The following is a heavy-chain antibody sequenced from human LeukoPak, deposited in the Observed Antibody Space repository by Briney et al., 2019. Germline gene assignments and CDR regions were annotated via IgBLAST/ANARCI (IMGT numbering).Heavy chain of an antibody. J-gene: IGHJ3*02. Sequence: PGGSLRLSCAASGFTFSSYGMSWVRQAPGKGLEWVSTISGSGGSTYYADSVKGRFTISRDNSKNTLYLQLNSLRAEDTAVYYCAKGQRGFDIWGQGTMVTVSS. CDR1: GFTFSSYG. CDR2: ISGSGGST. D-gene: IGHD6-25*01. CDR3: AKGQRGFDI. V-gene: IGHV3-23*01.